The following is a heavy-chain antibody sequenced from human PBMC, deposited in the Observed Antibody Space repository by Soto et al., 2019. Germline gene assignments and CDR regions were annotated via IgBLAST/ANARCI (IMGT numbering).Heavy chain of an antibody. V-gene: IGHV3-66*01. CDR1: GFTVSSNY. CDR2: IYTDGST. CDR3: ASRINSSGAYDF. Sequence: EVQLVESGGGLVQPGGSLRLTCAASGFTVSSNYMSWVRQAPGKGLEWVSIIYTDGSTYYADSVKGRFTLSRDDSKNPLYLQINSLRVEDTAVYYCASRINSSGAYDFWGQGPLVTVSS. D-gene: IGHD2-15*01. J-gene: IGHJ4*02.